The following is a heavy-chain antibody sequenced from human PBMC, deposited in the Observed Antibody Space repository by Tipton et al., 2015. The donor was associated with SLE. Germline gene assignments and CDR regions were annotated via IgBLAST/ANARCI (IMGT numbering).Heavy chain of an antibody. CDR3: ARENYFDY. CDR2: FYYSGST. J-gene: IGHJ4*02. V-gene: IGHV4-39*07. CDR1: GGSISSSSYY. Sequence: TLSLTCTVSGGSISSSSYYWGWIRQPPGKGLEWIGSFYYSGSTYYNPSLKSRVTISVDTSKNQFSLKLSSVTAADTAVYYCARENYFDYWGQGTLVTVSS.